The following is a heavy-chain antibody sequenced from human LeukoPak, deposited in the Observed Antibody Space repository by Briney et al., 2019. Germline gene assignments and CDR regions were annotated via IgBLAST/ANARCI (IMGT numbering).Heavy chain of an antibody. CDR1: GYTFTSYG. CDR3: ARDVREWELLRAGDEFDY. D-gene: IGHD1-26*01. CDR2: ISAYNGNT. J-gene: IGHJ4*02. V-gene: IGHV1-18*01. Sequence: ASVKVSCKASGYTFTSYGISWVRQAPGQGLEWMGWISAYNGNTNYARKLQGRVTMTTDTSTSTAYMELRSLRSDDTAVYYCARDVREWELLRAGDEFDYWGQGTLVTVSS.